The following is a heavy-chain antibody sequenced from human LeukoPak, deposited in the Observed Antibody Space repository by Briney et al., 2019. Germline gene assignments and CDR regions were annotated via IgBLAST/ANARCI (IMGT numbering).Heavy chain of an antibody. J-gene: IGHJ4*02. D-gene: IGHD3-22*01. CDR1: GYTLTELS. Sequence: ASVNVSCQVSGYTLTELSMHWVRQAPGKGLEWMGGFYFEDGDTIYAQKFQGRVAITADESTSTAYMELSSLRSEDTAVYYCARDPYYYDSSGYYLATRPYYFDYWGQGTLVTVSS. CDR3: ARDPYYYDSSGYYLATRPYYFDY. CDR2: FYFEDGDT. V-gene: IGHV1-24*01.